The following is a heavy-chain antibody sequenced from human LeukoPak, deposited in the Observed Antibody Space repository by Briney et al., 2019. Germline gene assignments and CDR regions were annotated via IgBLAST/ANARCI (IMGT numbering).Heavy chain of an antibody. Sequence: SETLSLTCTVSGYSISSAYYWGWIRQPPGKGLEWIGSVSHRGSTYYKASLKSRVTISVDTSKSQFSLRLSSVTAADTAVYYCARVSPYSSGWSHDAFDIWGQGTMVTVSS. CDR3: ARVSPYSSGWSHDAFDI. CDR1: GYSISSAYY. V-gene: IGHV4-38-2*02. J-gene: IGHJ3*02. D-gene: IGHD6-19*01. CDR2: VSHRGST.